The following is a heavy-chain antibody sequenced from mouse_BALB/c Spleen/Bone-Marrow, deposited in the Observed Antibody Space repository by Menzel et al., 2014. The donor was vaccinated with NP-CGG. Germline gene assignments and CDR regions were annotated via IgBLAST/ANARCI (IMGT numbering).Heavy chain of an antibody. V-gene: IGHV1-12*01. CDR3: ARSYGNPYYFDY. D-gene: IGHD2-1*01. CDR1: GYTFTTHN. Sequence: QVQLQQSGAELVKPGASVKMSCKASGYTFTTHNMHWVKQTPGQGLEWIGAIYPGNGDTSYNQKFKGKATLTADKSSSTAYMQLSSLTSEDSAVYYCARSYGNPYYFDYWGQGTTLTVSS. J-gene: IGHJ2*01. CDR2: IYPGNGDT.